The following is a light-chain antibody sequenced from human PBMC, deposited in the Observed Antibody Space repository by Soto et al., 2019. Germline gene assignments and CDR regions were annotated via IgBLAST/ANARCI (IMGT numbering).Light chain of an antibody. Sequence: SVLTQPPSASGSPGQSVTISCTGTSSDVGGYNYVSWYQQHPGKAPKLMIYEVSKRPSGVPDRFSGSKSGNTASLTVSGLQAEDEADYYCSSYAGSNNLVFGRGTKVTVL. J-gene: IGLJ2*01. CDR2: EVS. CDR3: SSYAGSNNLV. V-gene: IGLV2-8*01. CDR1: SSDVGGYNY.